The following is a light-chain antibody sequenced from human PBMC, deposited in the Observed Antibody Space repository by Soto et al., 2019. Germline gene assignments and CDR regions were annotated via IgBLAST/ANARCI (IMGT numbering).Light chain of an antibody. Sequence: QSVLTQPTSASGTPGQRVTISCSGSSSNIGSNYVYWYQQLPGTAPKLLIYSNNQRPSGVSDRFSGSKSGTSASLAISGLRSEDEADYYCAAWDDSLSARWVCGGGTKLTVL. CDR2: SNN. CDR1: SSNIGSNY. V-gene: IGLV1-47*02. J-gene: IGLJ3*02. CDR3: AAWDDSLSARWV.